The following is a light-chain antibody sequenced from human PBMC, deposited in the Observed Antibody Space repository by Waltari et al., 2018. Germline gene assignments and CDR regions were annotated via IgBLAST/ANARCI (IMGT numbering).Light chain of an antibody. J-gene: IGLJ3*02. CDR3: QTGGHGTWV. V-gene: IGLV4-69*01. Sequence: QLVVTQSPSASAPLGASVKLTCTLSSGHSSNVIASLQQRPGKGPRYLMKVNSDGRHSKGDEIPDRFSGSSSGAERYLTISSLQSDDEADYYCQTGGHGTWVFGGGTKLTVL. CDR2: VNSDGRH. CDR1: SGHSSNV.